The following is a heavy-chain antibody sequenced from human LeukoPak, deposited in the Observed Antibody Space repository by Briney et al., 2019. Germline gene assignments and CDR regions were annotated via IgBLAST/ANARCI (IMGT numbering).Heavy chain of an antibody. CDR3: AKDPSLSYDSSGYYYHY. CDR2: ISGSGGNT. V-gene: IGHV3-23*01. CDR1: GFTLDDYG. D-gene: IGHD3-22*01. J-gene: IGHJ4*02. Sequence: GGSLGLSCAASGFTLDDYGMHGVRQAPGKGLEWVSGISGSGGNTYYADSVKGRFTISRDNSKNTLYLQMNSLRAEDTAVYYCAKDPSLSYDSSGYYYHYWGQGTLVTVSS.